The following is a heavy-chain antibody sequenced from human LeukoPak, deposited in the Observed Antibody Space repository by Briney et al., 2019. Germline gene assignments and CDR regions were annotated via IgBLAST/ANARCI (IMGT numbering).Heavy chain of an antibody. CDR1: GDSLTSHF. V-gene: IGHV4-59*08. D-gene: IGHD5-24*01. J-gene: IGHJ3*02. CDR2: VFHSGTT. CDR3: ARRMATVTDAFDI. Sequence: SETLSLTCNVSGDSLTSHFWSWIRQTPGKGLKWIGYVFHSGTTNYSPSLKSRVTISLDTSKKQFYLRLASVTAADTAVYYCARRMATVTDAFDIWGRGTMVSVSS.